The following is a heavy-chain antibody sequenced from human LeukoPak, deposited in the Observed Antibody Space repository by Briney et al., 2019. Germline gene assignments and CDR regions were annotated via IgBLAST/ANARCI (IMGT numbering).Heavy chain of an antibody. V-gene: IGHV1-2*02. J-gene: IGHJ4*02. CDR1: GYTFIGYF. CDR2: INPNSGAT. D-gene: IGHD2-2*01. CDR3: AIKFVVPAALDY. Sequence: ASVKVSCKASGYTFIGYFLNWVRQAPGQGLEWMEWINPNSGATNYAPKFQGRVTMTRDTSITTAYMELSSLRSDDTAVYYCAIKFVVPAALDYWGPGTVVTVSS.